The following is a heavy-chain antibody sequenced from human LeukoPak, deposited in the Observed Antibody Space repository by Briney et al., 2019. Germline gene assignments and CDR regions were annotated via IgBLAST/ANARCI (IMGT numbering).Heavy chain of an antibody. CDR1: GFTFSSYG. Sequence: PGGSLRLSCAASGFTFSSYGLYWVRQAPGKGLEWVAVIWYDGSNKYYADSVKGRFTISRDNSKNTLYLQMNSLRAEDTAVYYCARECRPSDIVVVPSAADYWGQGTLVTVSS. V-gene: IGHV3-33*07. CDR3: ARECRPSDIVVVPSAADY. J-gene: IGHJ4*02. D-gene: IGHD2-2*01. CDR2: IWYDGSNK.